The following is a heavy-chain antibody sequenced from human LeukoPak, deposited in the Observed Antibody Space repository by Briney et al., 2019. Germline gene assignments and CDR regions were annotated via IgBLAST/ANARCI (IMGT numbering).Heavy chain of an antibody. CDR3: ASSEVYCSSTSCHDDAFDI. V-gene: IGHV4-39*07. CDR1: GGSISSSSYY. CDR2: IYYSGST. D-gene: IGHD2-2*01. J-gene: IGHJ3*02. Sequence: PSEALSLTCTVSGGSISSSSYYWGWIRQPPGKGLEWIGIIYYSGSTYYNPSLKSRVTISVDTSKNQFSLKLSSVTAADTAVYYCASSEVYCSSTSCHDDAFDIWGQGTMVTVSS.